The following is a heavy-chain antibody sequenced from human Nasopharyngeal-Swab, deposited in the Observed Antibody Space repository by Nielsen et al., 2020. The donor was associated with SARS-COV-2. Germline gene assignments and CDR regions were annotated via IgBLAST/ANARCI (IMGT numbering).Heavy chain of an antibody. J-gene: IGHJ3*02. D-gene: IGHD3-10*01. CDR3: AKANVLFWFGQFKNDGFDI. CDR2: ISYEGSKK. Sequence: GESLKLSCTASEFIFNNYGMHWVRQAPGKGLEWVAVISYEGSKKYYAESVEGRFTISRDYSKTTLYLQMNSLRPEDTAMYYCAKANVLFWFGQFKNDGFDIWGQGTMVAVSS. CDR1: EFIFNNYG. V-gene: IGHV3-30*18.